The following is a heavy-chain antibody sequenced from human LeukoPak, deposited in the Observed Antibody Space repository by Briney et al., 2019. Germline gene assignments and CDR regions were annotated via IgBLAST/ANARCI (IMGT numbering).Heavy chain of an antibody. J-gene: IGHJ5*02. V-gene: IGHV4-39*01. CDR1: GGSISSSSYY. CDR2: IYSSGST. Sequence: PSKTLSLTCTVSGGSISSSSYYWGWIRQPPGKGLEWIGTIYSSGSTYYNPSLKSRLTISVDTSKNQFSLKLSSVTAADTAVYYCARHPFQNWNVWWFDPWGQGTLVTVSS. CDR3: ARHPFQNWNVWWFDP. D-gene: IGHD1-1*01.